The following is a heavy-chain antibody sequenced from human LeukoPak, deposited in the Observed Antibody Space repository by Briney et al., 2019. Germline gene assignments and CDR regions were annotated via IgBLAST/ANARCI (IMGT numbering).Heavy chain of an antibody. V-gene: IGHV4-30-2*01. CDR2: IYHSGST. J-gene: IGHJ6*02. Sequence: SETLSLACAVSGGSISSGGYSWSWIRQPPGKGLEWIGYIYHSGSTYYNPSLKSRVTISVDTSKNQFSLKLSSVTAADTAVYYCARGPPRAGCRYCSSTSCYDCVPYYYYYGMDVWGQGTTVTVSS. CDR1: GGSISSGGYS. CDR3: ARGPPRAGCRYCSSTSCYDCVPYYYYYGMDV. D-gene: IGHD2-2*01.